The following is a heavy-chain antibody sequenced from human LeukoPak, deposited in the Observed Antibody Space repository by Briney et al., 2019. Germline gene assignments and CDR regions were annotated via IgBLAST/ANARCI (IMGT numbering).Heavy chain of an antibody. Sequence: GGSLRLSCAASGFTLSTYAMSWVRQAPGKGLEWVSTISSGGDATYYEDSVKGRFTISRDTSKNTLSLQMNSLRPEDTAVYYCATEKGRGVISPYYDYWGQGTLVTVSS. D-gene: IGHD3-10*01. CDR3: ATEKGRGVISPYYDY. V-gene: IGHV3-23*01. CDR1: GFTLSTYA. CDR2: ISSGGDAT. J-gene: IGHJ4*02.